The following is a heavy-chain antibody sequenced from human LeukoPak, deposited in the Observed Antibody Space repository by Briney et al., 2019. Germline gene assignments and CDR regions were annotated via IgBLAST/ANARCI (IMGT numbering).Heavy chain of an antibody. CDR1: GFAFNTYA. CDR3: ARHYYHGSGHGGY. J-gene: IGHJ4*02. CDR2: IWHDGSHK. D-gene: IGHD3-22*01. V-gene: IGHV3-33*01. Sequence: GGSLRLSCAASGFAFNTYAMHWVRQAPGQGLEWVALIWHDGSHKFYSNSARGQFTISRDNSKNTVSLQMNSLRVEDTAVYYCARHYYHGSGHGGYWGQGTLVTVSS.